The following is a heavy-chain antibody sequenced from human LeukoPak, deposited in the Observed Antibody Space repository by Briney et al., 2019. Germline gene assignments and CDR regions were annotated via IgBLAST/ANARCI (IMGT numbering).Heavy chain of an antibody. Sequence: PGGSLRLSCAASGFTFSSYSMNWVRQAPGKGLEWPSSISSSSSYIYYADSVKGRFNISRDNAKNSLYLQMNSLRAEDTAVYYCARGPRLFDAFDIWGQGTMVTVSS. V-gene: IGHV3-21*01. J-gene: IGHJ3*02. CDR2: ISSSSSYI. CDR3: ARGPRLFDAFDI. CDR1: GFTFSSYS.